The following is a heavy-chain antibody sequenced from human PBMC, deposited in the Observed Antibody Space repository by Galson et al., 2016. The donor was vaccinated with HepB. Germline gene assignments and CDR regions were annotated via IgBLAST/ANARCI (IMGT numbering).Heavy chain of an antibody. Sequence: SLRLSCAASGFIFSSYDMHWVRQATGKGLEWVSAIGTAGDTNYPGSVKGRFTISRENAKNSLHLQMNSLIAEDTAVYYCARAPYCSTNNCYRYFDYWGQGTLVTVSS. D-gene: IGHD2-2*01. CDR2: IGTAGDT. CDR3: ARAPYCSTNNCYRYFDY. J-gene: IGHJ4*02. CDR1: GFIFSSYD. V-gene: IGHV3-13*01.